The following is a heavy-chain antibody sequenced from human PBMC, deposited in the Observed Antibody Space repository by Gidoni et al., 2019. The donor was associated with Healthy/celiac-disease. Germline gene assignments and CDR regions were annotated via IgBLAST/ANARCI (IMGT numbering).Heavy chain of an antibody. Sequence: QVQLQESGPGLVKPSETLSLTCTVSGGSISSYYWSWIRQPPGKGLEWIGYIYYSGSTNYNPALKSRVTISVDTSKNQFSLKLSSVTAADTAVYYCAGGDNNGVTIFPFDYWGQGTLVTVSS. D-gene: IGHD4-17*01. J-gene: IGHJ4*02. CDR3: AGGDNNGVTIFPFDY. CDR2: IYYSGST. CDR1: GGSISSYY. V-gene: IGHV4-59*01.